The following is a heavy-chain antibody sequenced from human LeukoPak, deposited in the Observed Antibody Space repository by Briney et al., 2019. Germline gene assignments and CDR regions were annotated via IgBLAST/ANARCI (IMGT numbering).Heavy chain of an antibody. J-gene: IGHJ4*02. CDR1: GFTFSSYA. CDR3: AREEVVVVAALDY. Sequence: PGRSLRLSCAASGFTFSSYAMHWVRQAPGKGLEWVAVISYDGSNKYYADSVKGRFTISRDNSKNTLYLQMNSLRAEDTAVYYCAREEVVVVAALDYWGQGTLVTVSS. V-gene: IGHV3-30-3*01. CDR2: ISYDGSNK. D-gene: IGHD2-15*01.